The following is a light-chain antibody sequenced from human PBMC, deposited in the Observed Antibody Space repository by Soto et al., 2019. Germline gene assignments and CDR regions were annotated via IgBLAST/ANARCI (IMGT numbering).Light chain of an antibody. V-gene: IGKV3-20*01. CDR1: QSVSSNY. CDR3: QQYCSTPWT. J-gene: IGKJ1*01. CDR2: GAS. Sequence: EVVLTQSPGTLSLSPGERATLSCRASQSVSSNYLAWYQQRPGQAPRLLIYGASSRATGIPDRFSGSGSGTDFTLTISRLEPEDFAVYYCQQYCSTPWTFDQGTKVEI.